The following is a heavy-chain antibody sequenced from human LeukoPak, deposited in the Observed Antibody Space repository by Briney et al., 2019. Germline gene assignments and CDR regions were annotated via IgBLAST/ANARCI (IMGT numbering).Heavy chain of an antibody. CDR3: ARQYDFWSGSPFDY. V-gene: IGHV4-39*01. CDR2: IYYSGST. J-gene: IGHJ4*02. CDR1: GGSISSSSYY. D-gene: IGHD3-3*01. Sequence: SETLSLTCTVSGGSISSSSYYWGWIRQPPGKGLEWIGSIYYSGSTYYNPSLKSRVTISVDTSKNQFSLKLSSVTAADTAIYYCARQYDFWSGSPFDYWGQGALVTVSP.